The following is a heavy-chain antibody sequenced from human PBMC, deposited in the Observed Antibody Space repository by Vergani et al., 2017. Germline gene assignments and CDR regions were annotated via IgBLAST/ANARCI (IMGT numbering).Heavy chain of an antibody. CDR3: VHRLGYLYWDGAFDV. J-gene: IGHJ3*01. D-gene: IGHD2-8*02. Sequence: QITLRESGPTLVKPTQTLTLTCTFSGFSLTTGGEGVGWIRQPPGRALEWVAFVYWNDDERYSPSLKSRVTITKDTSKNEVILTMAAMDPVDTATYYCVHRLGYLYWDGAFDVWGRGAMVADCS. CDR2: VYWNDDE. V-gene: IGHV2-5*01. CDR1: GFSLTTGGEG.